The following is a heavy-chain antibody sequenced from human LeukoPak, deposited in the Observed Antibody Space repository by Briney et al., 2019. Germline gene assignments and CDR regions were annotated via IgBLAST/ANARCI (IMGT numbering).Heavy chain of an antibody. CDR3: AKVGQSYYGSGSYYFDY. CDR2: ISWDGGST. D-gene: IGHD3-10*01. Sequence: GGSLRLSCAASGFTFDDYAMHWVRHAPGKGLEWVSLISWDGGSTYYADSVKGRFTISRDNSKNSLYLQMNSLRAEDTALYYCAKVGQSYYGSGSYYFDYWGQGTLVTVSS. V-gene: IGHV3-43D*04. CDR1: GFTFDDYA. J-gene: IGHJ4*02.